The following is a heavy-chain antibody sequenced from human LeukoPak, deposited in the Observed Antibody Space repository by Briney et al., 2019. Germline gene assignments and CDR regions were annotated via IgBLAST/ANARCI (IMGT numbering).Heavy chain of an antibody. CDR1: GYTFTGYY. J-gene: IGHJ5*02. V-gene: IGHV1-2*02. Sequence: ASVKVSCKASGYTFTGYYMHWVRQAPGQGLEWMGWINPNSGGTNYAQKFQGRVTMTRDTSTSTAYMELSRLRSDDTAVYYCARGRGVGYDFWSGYSGINWFDPWGQGTLVTVSS. D-gene: IGHD3-3*01. CDR3: ARGRGVGYDFWSGYSGINWFDP. CDR2: INPNSGGT.